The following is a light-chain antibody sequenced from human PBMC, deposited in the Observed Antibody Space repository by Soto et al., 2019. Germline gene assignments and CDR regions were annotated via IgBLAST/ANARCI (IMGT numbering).Light chain of an antibody. CDR3: QRYDSLPPT. Sequence: DIQMTQSTSSLSASVGDRVTITCQASHDIKDFLNCFQEKPGKAPKLLIYDASNLQTGVPSRLSGSGSVTDFTFAISCLQPEDIATYYCQRYDSLPPTFGQGTRLDSK. V-gene: IGKV1-33*01. J-gene: IGKJ5*01. CDR1: HDIKDF. CDR2: DAS.